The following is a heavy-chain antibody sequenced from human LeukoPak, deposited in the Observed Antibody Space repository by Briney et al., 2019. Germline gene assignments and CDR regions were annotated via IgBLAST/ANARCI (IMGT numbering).Heavy chain of an antibody. J-gene: IGHJ4*02. CDR2: IKSKTDGGTT. D-gene: IGHD1-26*01. CDR1: GFTFSNAW. Sequence: GGSLRLSCAASGFTFSNAWMSWVRQAPGKGLEWVGRIKSKTDGGTTDYAAPVKGRFTISRDDSKNTLYLQMNSLKTEETAVYYCTPGGGLLPYYFAYWAQGPRVPVS. CDR3: TPGGGLLPYYFAY. V-gene: IGHV3-15*01.